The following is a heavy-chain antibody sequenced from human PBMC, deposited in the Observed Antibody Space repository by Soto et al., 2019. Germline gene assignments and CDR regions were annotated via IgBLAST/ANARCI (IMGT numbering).Heavy chain of an antibody. CDR2: IYSGGST. CDR1: GVTVSSNA. J-gene: IGHJ4*02. V-gene: IGHV3-53*01. CDR3: ARERTGTHFDY. Sequence: EVQLVESGGGLIQPGGSLRLSCAASGVTVSSNAMSWGSQAPGKGLEWVSVIYSGGSTDYADSVKGRFTISRDKSKNTMYLQMNSLRAEDTAVYYCARERTGTHFDYWGQGTLVTVSS.